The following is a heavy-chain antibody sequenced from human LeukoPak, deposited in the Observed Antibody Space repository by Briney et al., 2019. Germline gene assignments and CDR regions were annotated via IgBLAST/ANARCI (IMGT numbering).Heavy chain of an antibody. D-gene: IGHD6-6*01. CDR3: ARGIAARLSYFDY. Sequence: GGSLRLSCAASGFTFDDYGVSWVRQAPGKGLEWVSVIYSGGSTYYADSVKGRFTISRDNSKNTLYLQMNSLRAEDTAVYYCARGIAARLSYFDYWGQGTLVTVSS. CDR2: IYSGGST. CDR1: GFTFDDYG. V-gene: IGHV3-66*01. J-gene: IGHJ4*02.